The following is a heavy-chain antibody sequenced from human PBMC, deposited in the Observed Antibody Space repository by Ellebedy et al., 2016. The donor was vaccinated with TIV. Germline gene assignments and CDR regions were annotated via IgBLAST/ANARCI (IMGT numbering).Heavy chain of an antibody. CDR1: GYTFTGYY. Sequence: ASVKVSXXASGYTFTGYYMHWVRQAPGQGLEWMGWINPNSGGTNYAQKFQGWVTMTRDTSISTAYMELSRLRSDDTAVYYCARDFRVCGDYVNYYGMDVWGQGTTVTVSS. D-gene: IGHD4-17*01. CDR3: ARDFRVCGDYVNYYGMDV. CDR2: INPNSGGT. J-gene: IGHJ6*02. V-gene: IGHV1-2*04.